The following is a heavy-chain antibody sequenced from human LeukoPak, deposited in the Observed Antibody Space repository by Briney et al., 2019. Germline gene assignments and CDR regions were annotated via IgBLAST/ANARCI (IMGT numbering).Heavy chain of an antibody. V-gene: IGHV3-48*03. Sequence: PGGSLRLSCAASGFTFSSYETNWVRQAPGKGLEWVSYISSSGSTIYYADSVKGRFTISRDNAKNSLYLQMNSLRAEDTAVYYCAKGEYSSAVDYWGQGTLVTVSS. J-gene: IGHJ4*02. CDR1: GFTFSSYE. CDR3: AKGEYSSAVDY. D-gene: IGHD6-6*01. CDR2: ISSSGSTI.